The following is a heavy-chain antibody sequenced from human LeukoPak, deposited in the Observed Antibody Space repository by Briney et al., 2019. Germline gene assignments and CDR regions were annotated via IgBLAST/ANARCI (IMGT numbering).Heavy chain of an antibody. Sequence: GGSLRLSCAASGFTFSSYGMHWVRQAPGKGLEWVAFIRYDGSNKYYADSVKGRFTISRDNSKDTLYLQMNSLRAEDTAVYYCAKLQQQLVPYIDYWGQGTLVTVSS. V-gene: IGHV3-30*02. CDR3: AKLQQQLVPYIDY. J-gene: IGHJ4*02. D-gene: IGHD6-13*01. CDR1: GFTFSSYG. CDR2: IRYDGSNK.